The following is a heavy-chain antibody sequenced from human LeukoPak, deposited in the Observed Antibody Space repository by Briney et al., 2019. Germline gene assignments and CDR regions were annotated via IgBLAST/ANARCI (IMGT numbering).Heavy chain of an antibody. J-gene: IGHJ5*02. CDR1: TGTISSNKYY. Sequence: SETLSLTCTVSTGTISSNKYYWAWIRQSPGKGLEWIGSVYSSGSTYHNMSLKTRVTVSVDMSKNHFSLKLSSVTAADTAVYFCARGYGYYLGQFDPWGSGTIVIVSS. CDR2: VYSSGST. D-gene: IGHD3-22*01. CDR3: ARGYGYYLGQFDP. V-gene: IGHV4-39*07.